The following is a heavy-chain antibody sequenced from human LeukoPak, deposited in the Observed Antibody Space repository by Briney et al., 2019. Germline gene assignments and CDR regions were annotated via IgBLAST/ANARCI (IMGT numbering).Heavy chain of an antibody. CDR1: GGSISSSSYY. D-gene: IGHD2-2*01. Sequence: SETLSLTCTVSGGSISSSSYYWGWIRQPPGKGLEWIGSIYYSGSTYYNSSLKSRVTISVDTSKNQFSLKLSSVTAADTAVYYCANVVPAAMPTGPGWFDPWGQGTLVTVSS. CDR2: IYYSGST. J-gene: IGHJ5*02. V-gene: IGHV4-39*07. CDR3: ANVVPAAMPTGPGWFDP.